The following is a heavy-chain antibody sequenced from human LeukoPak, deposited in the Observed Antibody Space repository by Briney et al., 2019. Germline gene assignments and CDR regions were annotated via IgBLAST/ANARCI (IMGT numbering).Heavy chain of an antibody. Sequence: SQTLSLTCTVSGVSINNFYWSWIRHPAGKGLECIWRIYTRGSTNCNPSLKSRVTMSVDTSTNQFSLKLSSVTAADTAVYYCARGRYCSADICSGGDAFDIWGQGTMVSVSS. V-gene: IGHV4-4*07. CDR1: GVSINNFY. D-gene: IGHD2-15*01. J-gene: IGHJ3*02. CDR3: ARGRYCSADICSGGDAFDI. CDR2: IYTRGST.